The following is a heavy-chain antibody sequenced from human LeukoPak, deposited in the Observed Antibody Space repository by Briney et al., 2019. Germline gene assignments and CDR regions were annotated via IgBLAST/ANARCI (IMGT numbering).Heavy chain of an antibody. CDR1: GFTFSSYG. D-gene: IGHD6-6*01. J-gene: IGHJ5*02. CDR3: ARVEYSSSSTHDNWFDP. Sequence: PGGSLRLSCAASGFTFSSYGMHWAPQARGKGLEWVAVISYDGSNKYYADSVKGRFTISRDNPKNSLYLQMNSLRAEDTAVYYCARVEYSSSSTHDNWFDPWGQGTLVTVSS. V-gene: IGHV3-30*03. CDR2: ISYDGSNK.